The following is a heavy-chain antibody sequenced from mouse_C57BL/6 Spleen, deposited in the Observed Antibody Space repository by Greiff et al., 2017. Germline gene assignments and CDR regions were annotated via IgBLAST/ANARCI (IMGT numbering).Heavy chain of an antibody. Sequence: VQLQQPGAELVKPGASVKLSCKASGYTFTSYWMQWVKQRPGQGLEWIGEIDPSDSYTNYNQKFKGKATLTVYTSSSTAYMQLSSLTSEDSAVYYCARRGFYYGNLYFDYWGGGATLTLSS. V-gene: IGHV1-50*01. CDR1: GYTFTSYW. J-gene: IGHJ2*01. CDR3: ARRGFYYGNLYFDY. CDR2: IDPSDSYT. D-gene: IGHD2-1*01.